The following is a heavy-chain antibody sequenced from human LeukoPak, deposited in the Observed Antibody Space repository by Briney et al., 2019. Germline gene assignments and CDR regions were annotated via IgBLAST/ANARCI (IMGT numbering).Heavy chain of an antibody. CDR1: GFTFSTYS. CDR2: ISSNSRTV. CDR3: ARDLGIVVAGINLGY. Sequence: GGSLRLSSAASGFTFSTYSMNWVRQAPGKGLEWVSYISSNSRTVYYADSVKGRFTISRDNAKNSLYLQMNSLRAEDTAVYYCARDLGIVVAGINLGYWGQGTLVTVSS. D-gene: IGHD6-19*01. J-gene: IGHJ4*02. V-gene: IGHV3-48*01.